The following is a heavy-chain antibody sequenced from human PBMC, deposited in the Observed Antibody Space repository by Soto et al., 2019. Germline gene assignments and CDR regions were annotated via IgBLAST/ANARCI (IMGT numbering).Heavy chain of an antibody. J-gene: IGHJ4*02. CDR2: ISYDGSNK. V-gene: IGHV3-30-3*01. CDR1: GFTFSSYA. D-gene: IGHD2-8*01. Sequence: AGGSLRLSCAASGFTFSSYAMHWVRQAPGKGLEWVAVISYDGSNKYYADSVKGRFTISRDNSKNTLYLQMNSLRAEDTAVYYCARDRKDIVLMVYAITGFDYWGQGTLVTVS. CDR3: ARDRKDIVLMVYAITGFDY.